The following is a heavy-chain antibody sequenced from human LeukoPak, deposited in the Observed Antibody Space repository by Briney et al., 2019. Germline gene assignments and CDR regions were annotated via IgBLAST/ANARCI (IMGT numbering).Heavy chain of an antibody. Sequence: GSLRLSCTAPGFTFGDYAMSWVRQPPGKGLEWIGEINHSGSTNYNPSLKSRVTISVDTSKNQFSLKLSSVTAADTAVYYCARLSVPKGAFDIWGQGTMVTVSS. CDR3: ARLSVPKGAFDI. CDR2: INHSGST. V-gene: IGHV4-34*01. D-gene: IGHD2/OR15-2a*01. J-gene: IGHJ3*02. CDR1: GFTFGDYA.